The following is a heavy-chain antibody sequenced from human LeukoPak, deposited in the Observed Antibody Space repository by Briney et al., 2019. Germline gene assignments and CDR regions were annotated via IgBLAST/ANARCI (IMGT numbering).Heavy chain of an antibody. V-gene: IGHV4-61*08. CDR2: IYYSGST. J-gene: IGHJ4*02. CDR1: GGSISSGGYY. Sequence: SQTLSLTCTVSGGSISSGGYYWSWIRQPPGKGLEWIGYIYYSGSTNYNPSLKSRVTISVDTSKNQFSLKLSSVTAADTAVYYCASTRSDYYDRGFDYWGQGTLVTVSS. D-gene: IGHD3-22*01. CDR3: ASTRSDYYDRGFDY.